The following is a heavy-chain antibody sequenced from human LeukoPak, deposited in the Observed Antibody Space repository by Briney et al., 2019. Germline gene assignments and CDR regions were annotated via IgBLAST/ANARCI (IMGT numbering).Heavy chain of an antibody. CDR3: ARLDSVRKVLTSHRAGYYYPMDS. Sequence: GASLEISCQSYGTIFTHLCIGWGRPLPGKGLEWMGIIFAGDSDTGYSPSCQGQVTVAVDTSTSTAYLQWGSLKASDTATDYCARLDSVRKVLTSHRAGYYYPMDSWGTGTTITVSS. CDR1: GTIFTHLC. J-gene: IGHJ6*03. D-gene: IGHD3-16*01. CDR2: IFAGDSDT. V-gene: IGHV5-51*01.